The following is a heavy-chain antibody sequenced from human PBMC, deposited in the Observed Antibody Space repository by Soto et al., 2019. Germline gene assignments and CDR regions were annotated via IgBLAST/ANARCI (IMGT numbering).Heavy chain of an antibody. CDR1: AFTLSKFV. V-gene: IGHV3-30-3*01. CDR2: TSNDGSNT. Sequence: PGGSLRLSCAASAFTLSKFVMHWVRQAPGRGLEWVAVTSNDGSNTFYADSVKGRFTISRDNSKNTVYLQMNSLRTEDTAVYYCARGNLDVWGQGTTVTVSS. J-gene: IGHJ6*02. D-gene: IGHD1-7*01. CDR3: ARGNLDV.